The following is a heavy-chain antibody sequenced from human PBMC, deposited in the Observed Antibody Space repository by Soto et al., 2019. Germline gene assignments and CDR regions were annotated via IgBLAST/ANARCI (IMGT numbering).Heavy chain of an antibody. CDR2: IYWDDDK. V-gene: IGHV2-5*02. D-gene: IGHD3-22*01. CDR3: AHRGYYYDSSGYYSAAEYFQH. Sequence: SGPTLVNPTQTLTLTCPFSGFSLSTSGVGVGWIRQPPGKALEWLALIYWDDDKRYSPSLKSRLTITKDTSKNQVVLTMTNMAPVDTATYYCAHRGYYYDSSGYYSAAEYFQHWGQGTLVTASS. J-gene: IGHJ1*01. CDR1: GFSLSTSGVG.